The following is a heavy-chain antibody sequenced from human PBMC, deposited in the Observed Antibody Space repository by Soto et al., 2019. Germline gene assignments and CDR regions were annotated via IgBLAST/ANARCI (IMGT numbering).Heavy chain of an antibody. CDR3: ARDSAVAGTPGAFDI. CDR2: ISAYNANA. Sequence: ASVKVSCKASGYTFRNFGISWVRQAPGQGLEWMGWISAYNANANYAQKFQGRLTMTADTSTSTAYMELRSLRSEDTAVYYCARDSAVAGTPGAFDIWGQGTMVTVSS. V-gene: IGHV1-18*01. CDR1: GYTFRNFG. D-gene: IGHD6-19*01. J-gene: IGHJ3*02.